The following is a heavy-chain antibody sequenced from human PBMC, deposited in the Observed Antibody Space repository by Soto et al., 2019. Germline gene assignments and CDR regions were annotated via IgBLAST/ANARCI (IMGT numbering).Heavy chain of an antibody. CDR2: INHSGST. CDR3: ARGRWFGELLSSATHYYYYYGLDV. CDR1: GGSFSGYY. V-gene: IGHV4-34*01. Sequence: SETLSLTCAVYGGSFSGYYWSWIRQPPGKGLEWIGEINHSGSTNYNPSLKSRVTISVDTSKNQFSLKLSSVTAADTAVYYCARGRWFGELLSSATHYYYYYGLDVWGQGTTVTVSS. J-gene: IGHJ6*02. D-gene: IGHD3-10*01.